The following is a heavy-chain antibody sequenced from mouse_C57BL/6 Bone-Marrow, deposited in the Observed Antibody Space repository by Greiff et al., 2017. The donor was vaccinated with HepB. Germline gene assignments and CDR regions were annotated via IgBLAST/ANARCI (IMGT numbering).Heavy chain of an antibody. CDR2: INPYNGGT. D-gene: IGHD2-4*01. Sequence: EVQLQQSGPVLVKPGASVKMSCKASGYTFTDYYMNWVKQSHGKSLEWIGVINPYNGGTSYNQKFKGKATLTVDKSSSTGYMELNSLTSEDSAVYYCARGYDYGWFAYWGQGTLVTVSA. CDR3: ARGYDYGWFAY. V-gene: IGHV1-19*01. CDR1: GYTFTDYY. J-gene: IGHJ3*01.